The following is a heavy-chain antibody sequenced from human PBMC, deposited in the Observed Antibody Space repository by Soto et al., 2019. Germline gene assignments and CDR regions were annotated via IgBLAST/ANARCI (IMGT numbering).Heavy chain of an antibody. CDR1: GFTFSSYG. CDR2: ISYDGSNK. J-gene: IGHJ4*02. Sequence: QVQLVESGGGVVQPGRSLRLSCAASGFTFSSYGRHWVRQAPDKGLEWVAVISYDGSNKYYADSVKGRFTISRDNSKNTLYLQMNSLRAEDTAVYYCAKAQGIAAAGTDYWGQGTLVTVSS. CDR3: AKAQGIAAAGTDY. V-gene: IGHV3-30*18. D-gene: IGHD6-13*01.